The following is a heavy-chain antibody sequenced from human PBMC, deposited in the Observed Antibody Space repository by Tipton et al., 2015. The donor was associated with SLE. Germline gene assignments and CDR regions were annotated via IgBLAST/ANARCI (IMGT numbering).Heavy chain of an antibody. J-gene: IGHJ3*02. CDR1: GGSISSSSYY. CDR3: ASGLGGNSGAFDI. D-gene: IGHD4-23*01. CDR2: IYYSGST. Sequence: TLSLTCTVSGGSISSSSYYWGWIRQPPGKGLEWIGSIYYSGSTNYNPSLKSRVTISVDTSKNQFSLKLSSVTAADTAVYYCASGLGGNSGAFDIWGQGTMVTVSS. V-gene: IGHV4-39*07.